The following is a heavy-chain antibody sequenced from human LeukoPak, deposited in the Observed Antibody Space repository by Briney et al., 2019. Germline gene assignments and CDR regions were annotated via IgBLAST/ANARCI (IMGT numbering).Heavy chain of an antibody. CDR2: IWYDGSNK. Sequence: GGSLRLSCAASGFTFSSYGMHWVRQAPGKGLEWVAVIWYDGSNKYYADSVKGRFTISRDTSKNTLYLQMNSLRDEDTAVYYCARGARWLQTPRTTGLDYWGKRTLVTVSS. CDR3: ARGARWLQTPRTTGLDY. D-gene: IGHD5-24*01. J-gene: IGHJ4*02. CDR1: GFTFSSYG. V-gene: IGHV3-33*01.